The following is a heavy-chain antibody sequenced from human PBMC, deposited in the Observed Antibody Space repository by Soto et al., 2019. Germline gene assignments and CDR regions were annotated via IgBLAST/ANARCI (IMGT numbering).Heavy chain of an antibody. CDR1: GDSISSDNYF. D-gene: IGHD2-8*01. CDR2: ISTRGTP. CDR3: AREVNVVALSDAFDI. Sequence: QVQLQESGPGLVKPSQTLSLICTVSGDSISSDNYFWSWIRQPPGQGLAWIGYISTRGTPYYNPSLKSRVTISLDTSKNRFSLDMYSVTAADTAVYYCAREVNVVALSDAFDIWGQGTMVTVSS. J-gene: IGHJ3*02. V-gene: IGHV4-30-4*01.